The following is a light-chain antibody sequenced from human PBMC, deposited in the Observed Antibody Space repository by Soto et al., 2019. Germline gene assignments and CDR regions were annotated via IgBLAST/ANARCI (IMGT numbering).Light chain of an antibody. J-gene: IGKJ5*01. CDR1: QTVSTY. CDR3: QQRNNWPPDIT. V-gene: IGKV3-11*01. Sequence: EIVLTQSPVTLSLSPRDRATLSCRASQTVSTYLAWYQQKPGQAPSLLIYDASNRATGIPARFNGSGSGTDLALTISSLEPEDFAVYYCQQRNNWPPDITFGQGTRLDIK. CDR2: DAS.